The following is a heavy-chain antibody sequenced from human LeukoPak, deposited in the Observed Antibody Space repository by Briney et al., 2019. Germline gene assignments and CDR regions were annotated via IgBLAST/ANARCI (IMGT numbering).Heavy chain of an antibody. CDR1: GYTFSSYG. Sequence: GASVKVSCKASGYTFSSYGISWVRQAPGQGLEWMGWISAYNGNTDYAQNLRGRLIMTTDTSTSTAYMELRSLRYDDTAVYYCARDRGYCSGGSCYRKWLDPWGQGTLVTVSS. CDR2: ISAYNGNT. V-gene: IGHV1-18*01. D-gene: IGHD2-15*01. CDR3: ARDRGYCSGGSCYRKWLDP. J-gene: IGHJ5*02.